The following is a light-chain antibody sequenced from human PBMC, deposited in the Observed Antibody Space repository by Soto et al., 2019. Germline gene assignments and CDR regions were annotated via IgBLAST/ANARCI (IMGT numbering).Light chain of an antibody. V-gene: IGKV1-39*01. CDR3: QHYKTYSRT. CDR2: AAS. Sequence: DIQMTQSPSSLSASVGDRVTITCRASQSISSYLNWYQQKPGKAPKLLIYAASSLQSGVPSRFSGSGSGTEFTLTISSLQPDDFATYYCQHYKTYSRTFGQGTKVDIK. CDR1: QSISSY. J-gene: IGKJ1*01.